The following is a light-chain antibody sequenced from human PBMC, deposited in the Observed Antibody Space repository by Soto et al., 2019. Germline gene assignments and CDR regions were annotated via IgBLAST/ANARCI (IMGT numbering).Light chain of an antibody. CDR1: ESVGTN. J-gene: IGKJ4*01. CDR2: GAS. V-gene: IGKV3-15*01. Sequence: EVLMRQSPATLSVSPGERTTLSCRASESVGTNLAWYQQKPGQAPRLLIYGASTRATGIPARFSGSGSGTDFALTISSLQSEDFAIYYCQQHTNWPLTFGGGTKVDIK. CDR3: QQHTNWPLT.